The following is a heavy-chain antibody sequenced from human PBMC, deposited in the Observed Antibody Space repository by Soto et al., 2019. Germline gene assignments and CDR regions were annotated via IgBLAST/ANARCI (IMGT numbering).Heavy chain of an antibody. J-gene: IGHJ4*02. V-gene: IGHV1-24*01. CDR2: FDPEDGET. CDR3: ATPATGYSSGWYVY. CDR1: GYTLTVFS. Sequence: ASVKVSCKVSGYTLTVFSMHWVRQAPGKGLEWMGGFDPEDGETIYAQKFQGRVTMTEDTSTDTAYMELSSLRSEDTAVYYCATPATGYSSGWYVYWGQGTLVTLSS. D-gene: IGHD6-19*01.